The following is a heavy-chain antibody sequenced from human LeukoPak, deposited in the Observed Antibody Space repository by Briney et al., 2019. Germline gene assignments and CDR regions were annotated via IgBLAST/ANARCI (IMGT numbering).Heavy chain of an antibody. CDR3: ARAAGRLDGEYFDY. Sequence: GGSLRLSCAASGFTFSSYWMSWVRQAPGKGLEWVANIKQDGSEKYYVDSVKGRFTISRDNAKNSLYLQMNSLRAEDTAVYYCARAAGRLDGEYFDYWGQGTLVTVSS. V-gene: IGHV3-7*01. J-gene: IGHJ4*02. CDR2: IKQDGSEK. CDR1: GFTFSSYW. D-gene: IGHD2-21*01.